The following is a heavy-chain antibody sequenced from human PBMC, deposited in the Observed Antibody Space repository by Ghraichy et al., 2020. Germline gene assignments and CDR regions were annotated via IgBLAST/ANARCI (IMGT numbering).Heavy chain of an antibody. Sequence: SVKVSCKASGGSFSNYAISWVRQAPGQGLEWMGGIIPIFGTTNYAQKFQGRVTITADESTSTAYMELSSLRSEDTAVYYCARDGGYGDYDNWFDPWGQGTLVTVSS. CDR2: IIPIFGTT. CDR3: ARDGGYGDYDNWFDP. J-gene: IGHJ5*02. D-gene: IGHD4-17*01. V-gene: IGHV1-69*13. CDR1: GGSFSNYA.